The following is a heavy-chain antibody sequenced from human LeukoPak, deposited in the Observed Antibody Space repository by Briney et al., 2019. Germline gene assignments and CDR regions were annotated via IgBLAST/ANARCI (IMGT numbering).Heavy chain of an antibody. CDR2: ISWNSGSI. J-gene: IGHJ4*02. V-gene: IGHV3-9*01. D-gene: IGHD3-9*01. CDR3: AKKGHYDILTGYHPFDY. Sequence: GRSLRLSCAASGFTFDDYAMHWLRQAPGKGLEWVSGISWNSGSIGYADSVKGRFTISRDNAKNSLYLQMNSLRAEDTALYYCAKKGHYDILTGYHPFDYWGQGTLVTVSS. CDR1: GFTFDDYA.